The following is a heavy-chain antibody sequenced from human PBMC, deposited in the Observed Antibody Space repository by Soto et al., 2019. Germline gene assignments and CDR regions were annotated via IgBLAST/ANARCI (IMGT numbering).Heavy chain of an antibody. J-gene: IGHJ5*02. V-gene: IGHV1-18*01. D-gene: IGHD2-2*01. CDR3: ARDEVPAANWLDP. Sequence: QVPLVQSGAEVKKPGASVKVSCKASGYTFTNYGITWVRQAPGQGLEWMGWISGYNGNTNYAHKFKGRVTMTTDTSTTTAYMELRSLRSDDTAVYYCARDEVPAANWLDPWGQGTLVTVSS. CDR1: GYTFTNYG. CDR2: ISGYNGNT.